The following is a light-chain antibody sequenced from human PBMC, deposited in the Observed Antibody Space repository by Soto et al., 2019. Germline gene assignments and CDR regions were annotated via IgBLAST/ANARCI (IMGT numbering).Light chain of an antibody. CDR3: SSYTSTSTLYV. CDR2: EVS. Sequence: QSVLTQPAYVSGSPGQSITISCTGTSSDVGAYNYVSWYQQHPGKAPKLIIYEVSSRPSGVSNRFSGSKSGNTASLTISGLQAEDEADYYCSSYTSTSTLYVFGSGTKVTVL. J-gene: IGLJ1*01. CDR1: SSDVGAYNY. V-gene: IGLV2-14*01.